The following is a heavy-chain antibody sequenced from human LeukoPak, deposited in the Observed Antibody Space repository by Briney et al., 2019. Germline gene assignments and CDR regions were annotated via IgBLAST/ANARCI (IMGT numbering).Heavy chain of an antibody. CDR1: GGSISNDY. CDR3: ASALGIIRFLEWFHFDY. CDR2: IYDRGSP. D-gene: IGHD3-3*01. J-gene: IGHJ4*02. V-gene: IGHV4-59*01. Sequence: SETLSLTCTVSGGSISNDYWSWIRQSPGKGLEWIGYIYDRGSPKYNPSLKSRVTISVDTSKNQFSLKLSSVTAADTAVYYCASALGIIRFLEWFHFDYWGQGTLVTVSS.